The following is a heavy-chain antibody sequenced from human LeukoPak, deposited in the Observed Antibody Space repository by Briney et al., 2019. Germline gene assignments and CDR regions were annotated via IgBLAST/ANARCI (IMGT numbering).Heavy chain of an antibody. V-gene: IGHV3-74*01. J-gene: IGHJ1*01. D-gene: IGHD3-22*01. CDR1: GFTFSSYW. Sequence: GGSLRLSCAASGFTFSSYWMHWVRQAPGKGLVWVSRINSDGSSTSYADSVKGRFTISRDNAKNTLYLQMNSLRAEDTAVYYCARGQFYYGSSGYLQDWGQGTLVTVSS. CDR2: INSDGSST. CDR3: ARGQFYYGSSGYLQD.